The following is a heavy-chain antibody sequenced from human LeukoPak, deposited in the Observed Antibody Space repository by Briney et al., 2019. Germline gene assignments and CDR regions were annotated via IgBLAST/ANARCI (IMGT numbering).Heavy chain of an antibody. D-gene: IGHD5-12*01. CDR1: GFTFSSNY. CDR2: IYSGGST. CDR3: ARSKYSGYDSRGNFDY. Sequence: GGSLRLSCAASGFTFSSNYMSWGRQAPGKGLEWVSVIYSGGSTYYADSVKGRFTISRHNSKNTLYLQMNSQRAEDTAVYYCARSKYSGYDSRGNFDYWGQGTLVTVSS. V-gene: IGHV3-53*04. J-gene: IGHJ4*02.